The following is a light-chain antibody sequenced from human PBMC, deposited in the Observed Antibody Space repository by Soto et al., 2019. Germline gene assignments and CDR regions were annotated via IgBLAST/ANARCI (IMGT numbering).Light chain of an antibody. CDR3: QQYGTSLYT. V-gene: IGKV3-20*01. J-gene: IGKJ2*01. CDR1: QSVNSNY. CDR2: GAS. Sequence: EIVLTQSPGTLSLSPGERATLSCRASQSVNSNYLAWYQHKPGQAPRLLIYGASSRATGIPDRFSGSGSGTDFTLTISRLEPEDFALYYCQQYGTSLYTFGQRTKLEIK.